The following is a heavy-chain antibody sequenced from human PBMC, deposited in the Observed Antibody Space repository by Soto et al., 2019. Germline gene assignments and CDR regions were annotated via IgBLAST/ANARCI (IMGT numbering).Heavy chain of an antibody. D-gene: IGHD7-27*01. Sequence: SETLSLTCPVSGGSVISGGHYWSWIRQPPGKGLEWLGYVYYNGITNYNPSLKSRVTMSVDTSKNQVSLNLTSLTAADTATYYCARANWYSEYWGQGIPVTVSS. CDR2: VYYNGIT. CDR1: GGSVISGGHY. J-gene: IGHJ4*02. V-gene: IGHV4-61*08. CDR3: ARANWYSEY.